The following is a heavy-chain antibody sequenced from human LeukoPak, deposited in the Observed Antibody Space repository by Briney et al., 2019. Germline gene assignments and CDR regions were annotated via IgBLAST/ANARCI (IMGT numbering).Heavy chain of an antibody. Sequence: PSETLSLTCAVYGGSFSGYYWSWIRQPPGKGLEWIGEINHSGSTNYNPSLKSRVTISVDTSKNQFSLKLSSVTAADTAVYYCARVYPAYSGSYYSPPGFDYWGQGTLVTVSS. D-gene: IGHD1-26*01. CDR1: GGSFSGYY. CDR3: ARVYPAYSGSYYSPPGFDY. V-gene: IGHV4-34*01. J-gene: IGHJ4*02. CDR2: INHSGST.